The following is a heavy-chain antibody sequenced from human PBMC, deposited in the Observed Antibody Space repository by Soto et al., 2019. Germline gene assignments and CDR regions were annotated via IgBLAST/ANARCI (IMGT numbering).Heavy chain of an antibody. CDR3: ARVDTAMVTLGYYYYGMDV. J-gene: IGHJ6*02. CDR1: GGTFSSYA. Sequence: QVQLVQSGAEVKKPGSSVKVSCKASGGTFSSYAISWVRQAPGQGLEWMGGIIPIFGTANYAQKFQGRVTITADESTGTAYMELSSLRSEDTAVYYCARVDTAMVTLGYYYYGMDVWGQGTTVTVSS. D-gene: IGHD5-18*01. V-gene: IGHV1-69*12. CDR2: IIPIFGTA.